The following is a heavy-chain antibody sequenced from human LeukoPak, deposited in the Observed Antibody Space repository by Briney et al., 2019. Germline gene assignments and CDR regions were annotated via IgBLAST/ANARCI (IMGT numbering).Heavy chain of an antibody. D-gene: IGHD3-22*01. CDR2: IYHSGST. Sequence: SETLSLTCAVSGGSISSSNWWSWVRQPPGKGLEWIGEIYHSGSTNYNPSLKSRVTISVDKSKNQFSLKLSSVTAADTAVYYCAGWGLSSGYYGAFDYWGQGTLVTVSS. V-gene: IGHV4-4*02. CDR3: AGWGLSSGYYGAFDY. CDR1: GGSISSSNW. J-gene: IGHJ4*02.